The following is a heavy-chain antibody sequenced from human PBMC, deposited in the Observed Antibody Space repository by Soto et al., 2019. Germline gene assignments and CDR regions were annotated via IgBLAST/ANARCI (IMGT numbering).Heavy chain of an antibody. CDR1: GFTFSSYS. CDR2: ISSSSSTI. Sequence: EVQLVESGGGLVQPGGSLRLSCAASGFTFSSYSMNWVRQAPGKGLEWVSYISSSSSTIYYADSVKGRFTISRDNAKNSLYLQMNSLRDEDTAVYYCARAEITRGYSGYAIGGGQGTLVTVSS. J-gene: IGHJ4*02. V-gene: IGHV3-48*02. D-gene: IGHD5-12*01. CDR3: ARAEITRGYSGYAIG.